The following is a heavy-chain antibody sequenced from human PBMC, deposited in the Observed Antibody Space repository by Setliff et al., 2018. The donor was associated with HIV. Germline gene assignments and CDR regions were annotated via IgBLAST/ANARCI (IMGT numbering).Heavy chain of an antibody. V-gene: IGHV5-10-1*01. CDR2: IDPSDSYT. Sequence: GESLKISCQTSGYTLTNYWISWVRQMPGKGLEWMGRIDPSDSYTIYSPSFIGLVIISYDKSIATAYLQWSSLKASDTAMYYCARHRIVKAYYYYMDVWGKGTTVTVSS. CDR1: GYTLTNYW. D-gene: IGHD3-16*02. J-gene: IGHJ6*03. CDR3: ARHRIVKAYYYYMDV.